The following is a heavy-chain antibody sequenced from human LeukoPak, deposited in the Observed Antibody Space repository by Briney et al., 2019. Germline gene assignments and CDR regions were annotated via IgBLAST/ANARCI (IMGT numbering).Heavy chain of an antibody. V-gene: IGHV3-49*05. Sequence: KTGGSLRLSCTASGFTFGDYAMSWFRQAPGKGLEWVGFIRSKAYGGTTEYAASVKGRFTISRDNAKNSLYLQMNSLRAEDTALYYCAKDYLFGGVLLLPYFDYWGQGTLVTVSS. CDR3: AKDYLFGGVLLLPYFDY. CDR2: IRSKAYGGTT. CDR1: GFTFGDYA. J-gene: IGHJ4*02. D-gene: IGHD3-10*01.